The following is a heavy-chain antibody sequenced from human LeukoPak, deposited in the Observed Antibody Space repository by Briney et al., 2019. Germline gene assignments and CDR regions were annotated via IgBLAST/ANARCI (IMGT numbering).Heavy chain of an antibody. J-gene: IGHJ6*03. D-gene: IGHD5-12*01. V-gene: IGHV4-39*01. Sequence: SETLSLTCTVSGGSISSSSYYWGWIRQPPGKGLEWIGSIYYSGSTYYNPSLKSRVTISVDASKNQFSLKLSSVTAADTAVYYCAIRVATINYYYYYMDVWGKGTTVTVSS. CDR1: GGSISSSSYY. CDR2: IYYSGST. CDR3: AIRVATINYYYYYMDV.